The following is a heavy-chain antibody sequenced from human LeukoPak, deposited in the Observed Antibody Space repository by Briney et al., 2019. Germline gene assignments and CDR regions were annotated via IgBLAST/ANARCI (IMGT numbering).Heavy chain of an antibody. CDR2: IYYSGST. CDR3: ARQQLSQLYYFDY. Sequence: PSETLSLTCTVSGGSISSYYWSWIRQPQGKGLEGIGYIYYSGSTNYNPHLKRGVTISVGTSKNKSALIVSSVTAADTAVYYCARQQLSQLYYFDYWGQGTLVTVSS. V-gene: IGHV4-59*01. J-gene: IGHJ4*02. D-gene: IGHD6-13*01. CDR1: GGSISSYY.